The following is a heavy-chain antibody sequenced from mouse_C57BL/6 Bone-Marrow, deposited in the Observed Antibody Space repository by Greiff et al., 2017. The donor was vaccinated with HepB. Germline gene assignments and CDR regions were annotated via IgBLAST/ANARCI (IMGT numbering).Heavy chain of an antibody. Sequence: VQLKQSGAELARPGASVKLSCKASGYTFTSYGISWVKQRTGQGLEWIGEIYPRSGNTYYNEKFKGKATLTADKSSSTAYMELRSLTSEDSAVYFCARQGNPWFAYWGQGTLVTVSA. CDR3: ARQGNPWFAY. V-gene: IGHV1-81*01. J-gene: IGHJ3*01. CDR1: GYTFTSYG. CDR2: IYPRSGNT.